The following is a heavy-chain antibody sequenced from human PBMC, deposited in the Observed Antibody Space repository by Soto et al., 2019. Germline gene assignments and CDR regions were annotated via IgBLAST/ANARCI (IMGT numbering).Heavy chain of an antibody. V-gene: IGHV1-8*01. D-gene: IGHD3-10*01. CDR1: GYTFTSYD. J-gene: IGHJ4*02. Sequence: QVQLVQSGAEVKKPGASVRVSCKASGYTFTSYDSYWVRQATGQGLEWMGWMNPFSGNAVYTQKFQDRVTMTRDTSINTAYMEMSGLRSEDTAVYYCTRGRGNHWGQGSLVTVSS. CDR2: MNPFSGNA. CDR3: TRGRGNH.